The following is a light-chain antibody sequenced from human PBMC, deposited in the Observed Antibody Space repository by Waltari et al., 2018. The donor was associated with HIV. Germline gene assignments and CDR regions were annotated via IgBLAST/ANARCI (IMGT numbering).Light chain of an antibody. V-gene: IGLV2-8*01. Sequence: QSALTHPPSASGSPGQSVTISCTGTSSDIGDYDYVPWYQHQPGEAPKLLIYEVLNRPSGVPHRFSGSKSGNTASLTVSGLQAEDEADYYCSSYGGNSNVIFGGGTKLTVL. CDR2: EVL. CDR1: SSDIGDYDY. J-gene: IGLJ2*01. CDR3: SSYGGNSNVI.